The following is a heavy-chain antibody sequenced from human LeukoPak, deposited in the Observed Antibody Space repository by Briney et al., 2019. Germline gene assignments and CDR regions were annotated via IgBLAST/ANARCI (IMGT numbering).Heavy chain of an antibody. CDR2: IDPNNGDT. D-gene: IGHD3-16*02. J-gene: IGHJ4*02. CDR3: ARDFHYGYTFEGHNF. Sequence: ASVKVSCKASGYIFTDYYMHWVRQAPGQGLDWMGWIDPNNGDTNYAQKFQGRVTMTRDTSISTAYLDLSRLRSDDTAVYYCARDFHYGYTFEGHNFWGQGTLVTVSS. V-gene: IGHV1-2*02. CDR1: GYIFTDYY.